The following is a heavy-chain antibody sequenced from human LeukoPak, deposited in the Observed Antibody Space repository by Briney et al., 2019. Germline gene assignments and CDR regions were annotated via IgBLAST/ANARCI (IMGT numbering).Heavy chain of an antibody. CDR2: ISSSSSYT. D-gene: IGHD4/OR15-4a*01. J-gene: IGHJ3*02. CDR3: AANADAFDI. Sequence: GGSLRLSCAASGFTVSDNYMGWVRQAPGKGLEWVSHISSSSSYTNYADSVKGRFTISRDNAKNSLYLQMNSLRAEDTAVYYCAANADAFDIWGHGTMVTVS. V-gene: IGHV3-11*03. CDR1: GFTVSDNY.